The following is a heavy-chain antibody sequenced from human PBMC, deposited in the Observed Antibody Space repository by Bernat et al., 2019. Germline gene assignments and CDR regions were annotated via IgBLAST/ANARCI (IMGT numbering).Heavy chain of an antibody. CDR3: ARLPTSVVVTAD. CDR1: GFILSDHY. D-gene: IGHD2-21*02. J-gene: IGHJ4*02. V-gene: IGHV3-72*01. CDR2: TRDKAKSYTT. Sequence: EVQLVESGGGLVQPGGSLRLSCAGSGFILSDHYMDWIRQAPGKGLEWVGLTRDKAKSYTTEYAASVKGRFTISRDDSGNSLYLQMNSLKSEDTAVYYCARLPTSVVVTADWGQGPLVIVSS.